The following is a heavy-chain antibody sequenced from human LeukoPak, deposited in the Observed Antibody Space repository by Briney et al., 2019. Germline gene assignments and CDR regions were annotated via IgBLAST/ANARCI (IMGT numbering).Heavy chain of an antibody. J-gene: IGHJ4*02. D-gene: IGHD7-27*01. CDR2: ISRGGGTT. V-gene: IGHV3-23*01. CDR3: ARTMWGFDY. Sequence: PGGSLRLSCAASGFTFSSYVMSWVRQAPGKGLEWVSAISRGGGTTYYADSVKGRFTISRDNSKNTLYLQMTSLRAEDTAVYYCARTMWGFDYWGQGTLVTVSS. CDR1: GFTFSSYV.